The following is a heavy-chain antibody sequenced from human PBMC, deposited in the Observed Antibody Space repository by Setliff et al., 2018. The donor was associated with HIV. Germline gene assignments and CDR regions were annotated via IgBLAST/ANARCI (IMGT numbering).Heavy chain of an antibody. Sequence: PGGSLRLSCTASGFTFSSYAMSWVRQAPGKGLQCIGILYYGESKYYYPSLQSRVTMSIDSSRNQFSLRLKSVTAADTGLYFCARLGPHLDLWGQGMLVTVSS. J-gene: IGHJ5*02. D-gene: IGHD7-27*01. CDR3: ARLGPHLDL. V-gene: IGHV4-59*04. CDR2: LYYGESK. CDR1: GFTFSSYA.